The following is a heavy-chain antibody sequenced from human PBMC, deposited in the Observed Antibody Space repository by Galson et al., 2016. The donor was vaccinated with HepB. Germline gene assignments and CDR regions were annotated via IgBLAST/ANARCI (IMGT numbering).Heavy chain of an antibody. CDR1: GFTLNNYA. Sequence: SLRLSCAASGFTLNNYAMRWVRQAAGKGLEWVSAISGGDGGPYYADSVRGRFTISRDKSKNTLYLQMDSLRVEDTAIYYCAKARGKWLGFDPWGQGTLVTFSS. D-gene: IGHD6-19*01. J-gene: IGHJ5*02. V-gene: IGHV3-23*01. CDR2: ISGGDGGP. CDR3: AKARGKWLGFDP.